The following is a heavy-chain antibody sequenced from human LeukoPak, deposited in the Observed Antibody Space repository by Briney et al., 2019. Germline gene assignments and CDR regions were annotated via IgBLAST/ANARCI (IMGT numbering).Heavy chain of an antibody. D-gene: IGHD6-19*01. V-gene: IGHV4-61*02. Sequence: PSETLSLTCTVSGDSITRYIYYWSWIRQPAGKGLEWIGRISTTGSTTYNPSLKSRVTISLDTSKNQFSLKLTSVTAADMAVYYCARGAFRHSSGAPLLYYFDYWGQGALVTVSS. CDR2: ISTTGST. CDR3: ARGAFRHSSGAPLLYYFDY. CDR1: GDSITRYIYY. J-gene: IGHJ4*02.